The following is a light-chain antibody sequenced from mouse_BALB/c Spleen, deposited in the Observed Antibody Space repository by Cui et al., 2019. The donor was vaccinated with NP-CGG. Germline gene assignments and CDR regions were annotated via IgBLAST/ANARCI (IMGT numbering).Light chain of an antibody. CDR1: TGAVTTSNY. Sequence: QAVVSQETVLTTSPGETVPVTCRSSTGAVTTSNYANWVQEKPDHLFTGLIGGTNNRAPGVPARFSGSLIGDKAALTITGAQTEDEAIYFCALWYSNHWVFGGGTKLTVL. CDR2: GTN. V-gene: IGLV1*01. CDR3: ALWYSNHWV. J-gene: IGLJ1*01.